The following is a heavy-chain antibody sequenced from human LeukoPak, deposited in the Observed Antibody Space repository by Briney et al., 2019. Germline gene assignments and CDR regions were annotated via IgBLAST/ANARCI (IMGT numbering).Heavy chain of an antibody. CDR2: IIPLFGTP. Sequence: ASVKVSCKAPGGTFGSYAFNWIRQAPGQGLEWMGRIIPLFGTPNYAQEFQGRVTITTDESTYTSYMELSSLRSEDTAVYYCARDLLMTAVPYFDYWGQGTLVTVSS. J-gene: IGHJ4*02. CDR1: GGTFGSYA. CDR3: ARDLLMTAVPYFDY. V-gene: IGHV1-69*05. D-gene: IGHD2-21*02.